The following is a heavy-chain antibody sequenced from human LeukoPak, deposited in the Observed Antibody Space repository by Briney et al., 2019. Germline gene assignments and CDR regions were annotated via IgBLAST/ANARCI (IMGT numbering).Heavy chain of an antibody. D-gene: IGHD1-26*01. J-gene: IGHJ5*02. CDR2: IYQSGST. V-gene: IGHV4-4*02. CDR3: ARDMYSGSHNWFDP. Sequence: PSGTLSLTCTVSGGSISSTNWWSWVRQTPGKGLQWIGEIYQSGSTNYNSPLKSRVTMSVDTSKNQFSLKLSSVTAADTAVYYCARDMYSGSHNWFDPWGQGTLVTVSS. CDR1: GGSISSTNW.